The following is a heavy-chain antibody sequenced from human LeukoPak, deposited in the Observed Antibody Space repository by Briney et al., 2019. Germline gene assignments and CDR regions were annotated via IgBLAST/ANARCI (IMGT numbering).Heavy chain of an antibody. D-gene: IGHD3-10*01. CDR2: ISAYNGNT. Sequence: ASVKVSCKASGYTFTSYGISWVRQALGQGLEWMGWISAYNGNTNYAQKLQGRVTMTTDTSTSTAYMELRSLRSDDTAVYYWAREPYLYYGSGSYFVDYWGQGTLVTVSS. CDR1: GYTFTSYG. V-gene: IGHV1-18*01. J-gene: IGHJ4*02. CDR3: AREPYLYYGSGSYFVDY.